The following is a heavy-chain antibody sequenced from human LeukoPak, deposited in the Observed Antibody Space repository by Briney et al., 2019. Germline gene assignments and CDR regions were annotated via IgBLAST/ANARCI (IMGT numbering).Heavy chain of an antibody. CDR3: ARVIRSPNPHYGMDV. CDR2: IIPIFGTA. J-gene: IGHJ6*02. CDR1: GGTFSSYA. Sequence: ASVTVSFKASGGTFSSYAISWVRQAPGQGLEWMGGIIPIFGTANYAQKFQGRVTITADESTSTAYMELSSLRSEDTAVYYCARVIRSPNPHYGMDVWGQGTTVTVSS. V-gene: IGHV1-69*01. D-gene: IGHD3-3*01.